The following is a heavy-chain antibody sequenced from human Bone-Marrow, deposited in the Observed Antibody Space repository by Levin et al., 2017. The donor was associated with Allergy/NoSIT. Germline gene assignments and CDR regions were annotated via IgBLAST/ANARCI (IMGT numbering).Heavy chain of an antibody. J-gene: IGHJ4*02. Sequence: GESLKISCKGSGFSFTSYWIAWVRQMPGKGLEWIGIIFPADSDTRYSPSFQGQVRMSADKSINTAYLQWSSLKVSDTAIYYCARYGSCDYYWGQGTLVTVSS. CDR1: GFSFTSYW. D-gene: IGHD3-10*01. CDR3: ARYGSCDYY. CDR2: IFPADSDT. V-gene: IGHV5-51*01.